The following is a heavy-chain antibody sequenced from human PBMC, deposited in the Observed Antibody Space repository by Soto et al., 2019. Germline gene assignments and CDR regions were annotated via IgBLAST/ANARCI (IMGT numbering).Heavy chain of an antibody. V-gene: IGHV4-30-4*01. CDR3: ARTAENNWFDP. J-gene: IGHJ5*02. CDR1: GGSISSGDYY. CDR2: IYYSGST. D-gene: IGHD6-19*01. Sequence: PSETLSLTCTVSGGSISSGDYYWSWIRQPPGNGLEWIGYIYYSGSTYYNPSLKSRVTISVDTSKNQFSLKLSSVTAADTAVYYCARTAENNWFDPWGQGTLVTVSS.